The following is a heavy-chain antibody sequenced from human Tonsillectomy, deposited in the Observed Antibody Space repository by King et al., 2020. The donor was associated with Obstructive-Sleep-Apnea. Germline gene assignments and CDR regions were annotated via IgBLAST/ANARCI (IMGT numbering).Heavy chain of an antibody. V-gene: IGHV4-30-2*01. CDR1: GDSINSGGYS. D-gene: IGHD3-22*01. J-gene: IGHJ4*02. Sequence: LQLQESGSGLVKPSQTLSLTCAVSGDSINSGGYSWSWIRQPPGKGLEWIGYIYPSGSTYYNPSLKSRVAISADRSKNQFSLKLISVTAADTAVYYCARAYDHSGHQFDSWGQGTLVTVSS. CDR2: IYPSGST. CDR3: ARAYDHSGHQFDS.